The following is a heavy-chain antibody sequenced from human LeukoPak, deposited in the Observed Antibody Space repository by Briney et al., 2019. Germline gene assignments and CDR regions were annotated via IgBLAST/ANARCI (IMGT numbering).Heavy chain of an antibody. V-gene: IGHV3-11*01. CDR3: ARGSVLFF. J-gene: IGHJ4*02. Sequence: GGSLRLSCAASGFFFSDYYMSWFRQTPGKGLECVSYISGSGTITYYADSVKGRFTISRDESSNTLYLQMNSLRAEDTAVYYCARGSVLFFWGQGTLVTVSS. D-gene: IGHD3-3*01. CDR1: GFFFSDYY. CDR2: ISGSGTIT.